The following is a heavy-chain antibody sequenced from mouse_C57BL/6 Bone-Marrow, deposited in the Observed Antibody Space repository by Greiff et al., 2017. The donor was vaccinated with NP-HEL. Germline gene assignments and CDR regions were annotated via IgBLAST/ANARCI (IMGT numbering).Heavy chain of an antibody. V-gene: IGHV5-17*01. CDR1: GFTFSDYG. Sequence: EVHLVESGGGLVKPGGSLKLSCAASGFTFSDYGMHWVRQAPEKGLEWVAYISSGSSTIYYADTVKGRFTISRDNAKNTLFLQMTSLRSEDTAMYYCAILLRSYFDYWGQGTTLTVSS. CDR2: ISSGSSTI. D-gene: IGHD1-1*01. J-gene: IGHJ2*01. CDR3: AILLRSYFDY.